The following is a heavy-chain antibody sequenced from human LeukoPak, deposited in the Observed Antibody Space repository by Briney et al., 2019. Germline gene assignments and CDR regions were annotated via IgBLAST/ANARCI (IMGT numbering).Heavy chain of an antibody. CDR1: GFKFGDYS. D-gene: IGHD2-15*01. CDR2: ISGSSASI. J-gene: IGHJ4*02. Sequence: GGSLRLSCETSGFKFGDYSMNWVRQAPGKGPEWVSYISGSSASIFYAESVKGRFTISRENVQNSLYLQMNSLRAEDSGVYYCAREDFHESGGQHVGNLDCWGQGTLVTVSS. V-gene: IGHV3-48*04. CDR3: AREDFHESGGQHVGNLDC.